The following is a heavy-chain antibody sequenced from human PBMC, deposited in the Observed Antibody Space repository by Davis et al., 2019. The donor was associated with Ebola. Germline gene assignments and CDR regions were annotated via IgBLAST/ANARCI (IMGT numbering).Heavy chain of an antibody. CDR1: GFTFSSYG. CDR2: IRYDGSNK. V-gene: IGHV3-30*02. CDR3: AKDPYGGGYSFDY. D-gene: IGHD5-18*01. Sequence: GESLKISCAASGFTFSSYGMHWVRQAPGKGLEWVAFIRYDGSNKYYADSVKGRFTISRDNSKNTLYLQMNSLRAEDTAVYYCAKDPYGGGYSFDYWGQGTLVTVSS. J-gene: IGHJ4*02.